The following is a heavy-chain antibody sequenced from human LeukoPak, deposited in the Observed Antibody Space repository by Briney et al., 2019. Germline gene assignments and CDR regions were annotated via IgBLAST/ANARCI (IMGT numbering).Heavy chain of an antibody. CDR1: GFTVSSNY. CDR2: IYSGGST. D-gene: IGHD5-12*01. CDR3: ARGAGYDAFDI. Sequence: PGGSLRLSCAASGFTVSSNYMSWVRQAPGKGLEWVSVIYSGGSTYYADSVKGRFTISKDNSKNTLYLQMNSLRAEDTAVYYCARGAGYDAFDIWGQGTMVTVSS. J-gene: IGHJ3*02. V-gene: IGHV3-66*01.